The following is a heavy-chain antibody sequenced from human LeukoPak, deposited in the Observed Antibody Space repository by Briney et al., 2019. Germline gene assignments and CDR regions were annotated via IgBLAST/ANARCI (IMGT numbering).Heavy chain of an antibody. CDR2: INWNGGST. CDR1: GFIFSNYW. Sequence: GGSLRLSCAASGFIFSNYWMRWVRQAPGKGLEWVSGINWNGGSTGYADSVKGRFTISRDNAKNSLYLQMNSLRAEDTALYHCARDGTTVTNDAFDIWGQGTMVTVSS. D-gene: IGHD4-17*01. CDR3: ARDGTTVTNDAFDI. V-gene: IGHV3-20*01. J-gene: IGHJ3*02.